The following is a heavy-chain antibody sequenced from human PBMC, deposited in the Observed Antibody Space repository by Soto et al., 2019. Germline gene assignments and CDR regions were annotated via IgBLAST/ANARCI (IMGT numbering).Heavy chain of an antibody. V-gene: IGHV3-23*01. CDR3: AKDRDVGYSEFWSGSPFDH. CDR2: ISSSGSSK. CDR1: GFTISNYV. Sequence: PGGALRRSCVASGFTISNYVMRWVRQAPGKGLEWVSSISSSGSSKYHADSVMGRFTISRDNSKNTIYLQMNSLRAEDTAVYYCAKDRDVGYSEFWSGSPFDHWGQGALVTVSS. J-gene: IGHJ4*02. D-gene: IGHD3-3*01.